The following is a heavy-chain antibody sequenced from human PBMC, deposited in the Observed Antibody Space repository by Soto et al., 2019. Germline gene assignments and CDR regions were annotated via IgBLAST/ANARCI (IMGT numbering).Heavy chain of an antibody. CDR2: INAGNGNT. CDR1: GYTFTSYA. CDR3: ARDWADYYFDY. J-gene: IGHJ4*02. D-gene: IGHD3-3*01. Sequence: QVQLVQSGAEVKKPGASVKVSCKASGYTFTSYAMHWVRQAPGQRLEWMGWINAGNGNTKYSQKFQGTVTITRDTSASTAYMELSSLRSEDTAVYYCARDWADYYFDYWGQGTLVTVSS. V-gene: IGHV1-3*01.